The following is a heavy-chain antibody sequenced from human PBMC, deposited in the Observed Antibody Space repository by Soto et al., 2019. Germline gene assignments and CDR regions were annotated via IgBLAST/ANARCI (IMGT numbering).Heavy chain of an antibody. J-gene: IGHJ1*01. CDR1: NYSISSGYY. Sequence: SETISHTYSVSNYSISSGYYWGWIRQPPEKGLEYIGSIFHTGSTYYNPSLKSRVIISVDTSKNQFSLRLNSVTAADTAVYFFAIFGQPKFLVFWGQ. V-gene: IGHV4-38-2*01. CDR2: IFHTGST. CDR3: AIFGQPKFLVF. D-gene: IGHD1-1*01.